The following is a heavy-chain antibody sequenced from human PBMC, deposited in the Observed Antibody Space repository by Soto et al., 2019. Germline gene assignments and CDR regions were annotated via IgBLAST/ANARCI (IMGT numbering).Heavy chain of an antibody. J-gene: IGHJ4*02. CDR1: GFTFSDYY. Sequence: GGSLRLSCAASGFTFSDYYMSWIRQAPGKGLEWLSYISSSGDTIYYADSVKGRFTLSRDDAKNSVYLQMNSLRTDDTAVYYCASGSSPFTYWGQGTLVTVSS. CDR2: ISSSGDTI. D-gene: IGHD6-6*01. CDR3: ASGSSPFTY. V-gene: IGHV3-11*01.